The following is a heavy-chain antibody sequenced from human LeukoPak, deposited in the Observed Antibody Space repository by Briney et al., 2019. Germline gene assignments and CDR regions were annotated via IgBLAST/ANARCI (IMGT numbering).Heavy chain of an antibody. Sequence: SETLSLTCTVSGASISSSSYFWAWIRQPPGKALEWIGSIDFSGEAVCNAPLQSRLTLSIDTSKNQVSLKMTSVTAADTALYYCARRAYSYGFRFDPWGQGTLVTVSS. CDR1: GASISSSSYF. CDR2: IDFSGEA. J-gene: IGHJ5*02. V-gene: IGHV4-39*01. CDR3: ARRAYSYGFRFDP. D-gene: IGHD3-16*02.